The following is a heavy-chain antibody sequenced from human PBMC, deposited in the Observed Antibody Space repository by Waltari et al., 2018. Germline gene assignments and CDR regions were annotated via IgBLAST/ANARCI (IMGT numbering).Heavy chain of an antibody. CDR1: GYTFTIYG. V-gene: IGHV1-3*01. CDR3: ARDIGGAYDI. Sequence: QVRLVQSGAEVKRPGASVKVSCTASGYTFTIYGIYWVRQAPGQRMEYMGWINPDSGYSEFSQKFQGRVTFTRDTSVSTADMELGSLRSDDTAMYYCARDIGGAYDIWGQGTMVTVSS. J-gene: IGHJ3*02. CDR2: INPDSGYS. D-gene: IGHD1-26*01.